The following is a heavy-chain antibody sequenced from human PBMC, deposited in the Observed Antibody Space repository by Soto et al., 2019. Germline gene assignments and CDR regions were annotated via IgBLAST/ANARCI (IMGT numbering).Heavy chain of an antibody. D-gene: IGHD2-15*01. J-gene: IGHJ1*01. CDR2: IIPILGIA. Sequence: SVKVSCKASGGTFSSYTISWVRQAPGQGLEWMGRIIPILGIANYAQKFQGRVTITADKSTSTAYMELSSLRSEDTAVYYCARDLGGLNINGLVQHWGQGTLVTVSS. CDR1: GGTFSSYT. V-gene: IGHV1-69*04. CDR3: ARDLGGLNINGLVQH.